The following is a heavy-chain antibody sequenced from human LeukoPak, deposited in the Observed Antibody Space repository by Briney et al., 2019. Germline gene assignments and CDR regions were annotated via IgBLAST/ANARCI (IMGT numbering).Heavy chain of an antibody. CDR2: ISSSGSSI. J-gene: IGHJ3*02. CDR1: GFTFSDYY. D-gene: IGHD3-16*01. CDR3: ARRGVSLAFDI. V-gene: IGHV3-11*01. Sequence: PGGSLRLSCAASGFTFSDYYMSWIRQAPGKGLEWVSYISSSGSSIYNADSVKSRFTISRDNAKNSLYLQMNSLRAEDTAVYYCARRGVSLAFDIWGQGTMVTVSS.